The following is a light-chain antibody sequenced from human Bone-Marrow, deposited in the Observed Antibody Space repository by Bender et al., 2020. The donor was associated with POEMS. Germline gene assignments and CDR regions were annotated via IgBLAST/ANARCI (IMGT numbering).Light chain of an antibody. CDR1: VLAKQF. CDR3: QLWDPDTGHCV. Sequence: DELTQPPSVSLSPGQTARITCSGDVLAKQFAHWYQKKPGQAPVLLIYKGTERPSGIPARFSGSSSRTTVTLTISGVQAEDEADYYCQLWDPDTGHCVFGSGTKVTIL. J-gene: IGLJ1*01. V-gene: IGLV3-25*02. CDR2: KGT.